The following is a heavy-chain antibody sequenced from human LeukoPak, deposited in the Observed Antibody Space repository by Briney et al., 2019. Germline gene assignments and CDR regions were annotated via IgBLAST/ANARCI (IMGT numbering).Heavy chain of an antibody. Sequence: GESLKISCKGFGYSFTSYWIAWVRQMPGKGLEWMGSIYPADSKTKYSPSFQGQVNLSVDKSIRTAYMQWSSLKASDNAMYYCARQDYYDSSGWLWFDPWGQGTVVTVSS. CDR3: ARQDYYDSSGWLWFDP. CDR1: GYSFTSYW. V-gene: IGHV5-51*01. J-gene: IGHJ5*02. CDR2: IYPADSKT. D-gene: IGHD3-22*01.